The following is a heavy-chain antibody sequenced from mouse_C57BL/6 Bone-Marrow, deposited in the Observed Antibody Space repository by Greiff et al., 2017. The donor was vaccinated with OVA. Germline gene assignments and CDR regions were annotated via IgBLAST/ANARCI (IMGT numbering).Heavy chain of an antibody. J-gene: IGHJ3*01. CDR1: GYTFTSYW. CDR3: ARGYYGSSPFAY. V-gene: IGHV1-72*01. Sequence: QVQLQQPGAELVKPGASVKLSCKASGYTFTSYWMHWVKQRPGRGLEWIGRIDPNSGGTKYNEKFKSKATLTVDKPSSTAYMQLRRLTSEDSAVYNCARGYYGSSPFAYWGQGTLVTVSA. CDR2: IDPNSGGT. D-gene: IGHD1-1*01.